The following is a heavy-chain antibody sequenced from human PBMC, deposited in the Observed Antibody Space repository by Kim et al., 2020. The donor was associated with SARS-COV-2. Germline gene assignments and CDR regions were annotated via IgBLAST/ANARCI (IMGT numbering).Heavy chain of an antibody. D-gene: IGHD6-13*01. CDR3: ARDSYSRIAGTHYPDY. Sequence: GGSLRLSCAASGFTFSDYYMSWIRQAPGKGLEWVSYISSSGSTIYYADSVKGRFTISRDNAKNSLYLQMNSLRAEDTAVYYCARDSYSRIAGTHYPDYWGQGTLVTVSS. CDR2: ISSSGSTI. V-gene: IGHV3-11*01. J-gene: IGHJ4*02. CDR1: GFTFSDYY.